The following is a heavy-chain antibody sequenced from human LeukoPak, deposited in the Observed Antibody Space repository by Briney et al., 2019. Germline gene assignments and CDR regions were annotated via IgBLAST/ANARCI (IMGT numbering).Heavy chain of an antibody. V-gene: IGHV3-30*07. D-gene: IGHD3-9*01. CDR2: ISYDGSNK. J-gene: IGHJ4*02. CDR1: GFTFSSYA. CDR3: AREHDWHPHFDY. Sequence: GGSLRLSRAASGFTFSSYAMHWVRQAPGKGLEWVAVISYDGSNKYYADSVKGRFTISRNNPKNSLYLLRNSLRAEDTAVYYCAREHDWHPHFDYWGQGTLVTVSS.